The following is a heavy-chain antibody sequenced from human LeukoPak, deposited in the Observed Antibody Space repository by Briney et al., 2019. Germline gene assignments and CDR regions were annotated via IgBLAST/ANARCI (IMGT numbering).Heavy chain of an antibody. CDR1: GGSFSGYY. Sequence: SETLSLTCAVYGGSFSGYYWSWIRQPPGKGLEWSGEINHSGSTNYNPSLKSRVTISVDTSKNQFSLKLSSVTAADTAVYYCARVVKVGYVWGSYPPKYFDYWGQGTLVTVSS. CDR2: INHSGST. D-gene: IGHD3-16*02. V-gene: IGHV4-34*01. J-gene: IGHJ4*02. CDR3: ARVVKVGYVWGSYPPKYFDY.